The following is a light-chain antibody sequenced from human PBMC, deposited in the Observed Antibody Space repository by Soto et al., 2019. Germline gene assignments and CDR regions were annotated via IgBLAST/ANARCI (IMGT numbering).Light chain of an antibody. V-gene: IGLV6-57*04. Sequence: NFMLTQPHSVSESPGKTVTISCTRSSGSIASNYVQWYQQRPSSAPTTVICENDQRPSGVPDRFSGSIDSSSNSASLTISGLRTEAEADYSCQSYASGNVLFGGWTKVTVL. J-gene: IGLJ2*01. CDR2: END. CDR3: QSYASGNVL. CDR1: SGSIASNY.